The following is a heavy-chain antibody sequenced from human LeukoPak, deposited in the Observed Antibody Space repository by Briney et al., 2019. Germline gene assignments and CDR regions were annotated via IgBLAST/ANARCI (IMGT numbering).Heavy chain of an antibody. Sequence: SETLSLTCTVSGGSISSGSYYWSWIRQPAGKGLEWIGRIYTNGSTNYNPSLKSRVTISVDTSKNQFSLKLSSVTAADTAVYYCARGTPRVVVAATYGMDVWGQGTTVTVSS. V-gene: IGHV4-61*02. CDR1: GGSISSGSYY. D-gene: IGHD2-15*01. J-gene: IGHJ6*02. CDR2: IYTNGST. CDR3: ARGTPRVVVAATYGMDV.